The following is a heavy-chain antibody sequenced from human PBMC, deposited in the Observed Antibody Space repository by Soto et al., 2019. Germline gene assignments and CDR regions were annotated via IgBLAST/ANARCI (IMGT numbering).Heavy chain of an antibody. J-gene: IGHJ4*02. CDR2: IKHDGTET. CDR1: GFIFSRHW. V-gene: IGHV3-7*05. CDR3: ARYSGWFIDY. Sequence: VQLVESGGDLVRPGGSLRFSCAASGFIFSRHWMTWVRQAPGKGLEWVANIKHDGTETYLVDSVRGRLTISRDNAKNSVYLQMNSLRVEDTAVYYCARYSGWFIDYWGQGTLVTVSS. D-gene: IGHD1-26*01.